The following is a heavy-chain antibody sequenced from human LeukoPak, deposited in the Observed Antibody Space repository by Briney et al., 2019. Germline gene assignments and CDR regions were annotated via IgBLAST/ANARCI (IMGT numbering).Heavy chain of an antibody. CDR1: GFTFDDYA. J-gene: IGHJ4*02. V-gene: IGHV3-9*01. D-gene: IGHD6-19*01. Sequence: GGSLRLSCAASGFTFDDYAVHWVRQAPGKGLEWVSGISWNSGSIGYADSVKGRFTISRDNAKNSLYLQMNSLRAEDTALYYCAKDQWLVPNYFDYWGQGTLVTVSS. CDR3: AKDQWLVPNYFDY. CDR2: ISWNSGSI.